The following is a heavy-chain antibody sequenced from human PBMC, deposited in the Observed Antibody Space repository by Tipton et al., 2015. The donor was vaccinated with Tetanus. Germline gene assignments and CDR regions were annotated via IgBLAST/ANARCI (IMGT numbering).Heavy chain of an antibody. V-gene: IGHV4-30-4*08. Sequence: TLSLTCTVSGGSISSDGAYWSWIRQHPGEDLEWIGYIYQTGTTYYNPSLKGRVTISMDRSNTQFSLRLDSLTAADTAVYYCARAAGFLGLTHDFWGRGTLVSVSS. CDR2: IYQTGTT. J-gene: IGHJ4*02. CDR1: GGSISSDGAY. CDR3: ARAAGFLGLTHDF. D-gene: IGHD2/OR15-2a*01.